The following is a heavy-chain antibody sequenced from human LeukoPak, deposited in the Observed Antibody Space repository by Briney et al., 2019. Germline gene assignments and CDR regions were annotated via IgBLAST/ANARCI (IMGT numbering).Heavy chain of an antibody. CDR2: INHSGST. CDR3: ACLLTTVTTDYYYYYGMDV. D-gene: IGHD4-17*01. Sequence: PGGSLRLSCAASGFTFSSYWMSWVRQAPGKGLEWIGEINHSGSTNYNPSLKSRVTISVDTSKNQFSLKLSSVTAADTAVYYCACLLTTVTTDYYYYYGMDVWGQGTTVTVSS. J-gene: IGHJ6*02. CDR1: GFTFSSYW. V-gene: IGHV4-34*08.